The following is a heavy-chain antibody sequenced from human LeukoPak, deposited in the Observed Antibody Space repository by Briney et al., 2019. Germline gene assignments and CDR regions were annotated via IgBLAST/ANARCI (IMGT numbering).Heavy chain of an antibody. J-gene: IGHJ5*02. CDR3: ARQMRITMVRGVSNWFDP. D-gene: IGHD3-10*01. CDR2: IYYRGST. V-gene: IGHV4-39*01. Sequence: PSETLSLTCTVSGGSISSSSYYWGWIRQPPGKGLEWIGSIYYRGSTYYNPSLKSRVTISVDTSKNQFSLKLSSVTAADTAVYYCARQMRITMVRGVSNWFDPWGQGTLVTVS. CDR1: GGSISSSSYY.